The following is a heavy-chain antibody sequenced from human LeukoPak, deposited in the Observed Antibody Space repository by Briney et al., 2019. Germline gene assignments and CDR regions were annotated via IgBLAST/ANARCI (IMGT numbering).Heavy chain of an antibody. J-gene: IGHJ2*01. CDR2: MHYTGSS. CDR3: ARASYSSSSGAWYFDL. CDR1: GGSVSSGNYY. Sequence: PSETLSLTCTVSGGSVSSGNYYWNWIRQPLGKGLDWVGHMHYTGSSIYNPSLKSRVTISVDASKNQFSLRLSSVTAADTAVFYCARASYSSSSGAWYFDLWGRGTLVTVSS. D-gene: IGHD6-6*01. V-gene: IGHV4-61*01.